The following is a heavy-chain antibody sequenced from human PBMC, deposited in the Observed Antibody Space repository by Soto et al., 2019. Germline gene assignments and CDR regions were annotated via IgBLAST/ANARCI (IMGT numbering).Heavy chain of an antibody. J-gene: IGHJ5*02. Sequence: ASVKVSCKASGYTFTSYGISWVRQAPGQGLEWMGWISAYNGNTNYAQKLQGRVTMTTDTSTSTAYMELRSLRSDDTAVYYCARDPGSSSWYPNWFDPWGQGTLVTVSS. CDR3: ARDPGSSSWYPNWFDP. V-gene: IGHV1-18*01. D-gene: IGHD6-13*01. CDR1: GYTFTSYG. CDR2: ISAYNGNT.